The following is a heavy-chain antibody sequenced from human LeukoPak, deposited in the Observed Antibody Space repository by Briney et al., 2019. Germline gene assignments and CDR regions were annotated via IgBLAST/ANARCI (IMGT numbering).Heavy chain of an antibody. J-gene: IGHJ4*02. CDR2: INHSGST. CDR1: GGSFSGYY. CDR3: ARGGYSGYYYSKLFFDY. V-gene: IGHV4-34*01. Sequence: SETLSLTCAVYGGSFSGYYWIWIRQPPGKGLEWIGEINHSGSTNYNPSLKSRVTISVDTSKNQFSLKLSSVTAADTAVYYCARGGYSGYYYSKLFFDYWGQGTLVTVSS. D-gene: IGHD3-22*01.